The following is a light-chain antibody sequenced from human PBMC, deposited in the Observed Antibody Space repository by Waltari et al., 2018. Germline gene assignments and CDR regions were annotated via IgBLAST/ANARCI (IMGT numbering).Light chain of an antibody. J-gene: IGLJ2*01. Sequence: QSALTQPASVSGSPGQSITISCTATSSDVGSYKLVSWYQQHPGKAPRLMIYADSNRPSGSSNRFSGSKSGNTASLTISGLQAEDEAAYYCCSYAGSSTVKFGVGTYLTVL. V-gene: IGLV2-23*01. CDR2: ADS. CDR1: SSDVGSYKL. CDR3: CSYAGSSTVK.